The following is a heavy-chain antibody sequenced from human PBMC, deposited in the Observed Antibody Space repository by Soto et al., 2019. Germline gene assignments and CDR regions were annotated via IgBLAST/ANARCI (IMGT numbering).Heavy chain of an antibody. Sequence: AASVKVSCKASGGTFSSYTISWVRQAPGQGLEWMGRIIPILGIANYAQKFQGRVTITADKSTSTAYMELSSLRSEDTAVYYCVTDIVVVPAAYDAFDIWGQGTMVTVSS. D-gene: IGHD2-2*01. V-gene: IGHV1-69*02. CDR2: IIPILGIA. CDR3: VTDIVVVPAAYDAFDI. J-gene: IGHJ3*02. CDR1: GGTFSSYT.